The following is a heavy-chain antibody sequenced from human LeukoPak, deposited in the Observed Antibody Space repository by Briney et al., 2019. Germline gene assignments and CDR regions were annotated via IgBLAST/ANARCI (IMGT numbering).Heavy chain of an antibody. V-gene: IGHV3-23*01. CDR1: GFTFSSYS. CDR2: ISGSGGST. CDR3: ARDGYSGSYYRLYYFFMDV. J-gene: IGHJ6*03. D-gene: IGHD1-26*01. Sequence: GGSLRLSCAASGFTFSSYSMNWVRQAPGKGLEWVSAISGSGGSTYYADSVKGRFTISRDNSENTLYLQMNSLRGEDTAVYYCARDGYSGSYYRLYYFFMDVWGKGTTVTVSS.